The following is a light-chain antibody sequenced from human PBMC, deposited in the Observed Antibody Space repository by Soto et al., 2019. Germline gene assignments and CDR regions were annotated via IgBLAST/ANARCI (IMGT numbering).Light chain of an antibody. V-gene: IGKV3-20*01. CDR2: GAS. Sequence: EIALTPSPGTLSLSPGERATLSCGASQSVSNNYLAWYQQKPGQAPRLLIYGASNRATGIPDRFSGSGSGTDFTLTISRLEPEDFAVYYCQQYGSSGTFGQGTKVDIK. CDR1: QSVSNNY. CDR3: QQYGSSGT. J-gene: IGKJ1*01.